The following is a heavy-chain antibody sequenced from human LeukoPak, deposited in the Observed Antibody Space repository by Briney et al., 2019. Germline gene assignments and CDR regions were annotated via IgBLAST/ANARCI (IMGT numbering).Heavy chain of an antibody. CDR3: ARGARIAVAGRDYYHGMDL. D-gene: IGHD6-19*01. CDR1: VRTFRSYA. J-gene: IGHJ6*04. CDR2: ILSMFWIE. Sequence: SVNVSCMACVRTFRSYAIRWVGQAPARGLEWMGGILSMFWIEHYAQKFQGRVTITADKSTSTAYMELSSLRAEDTAVYYCARGARIAVAGRDYYHGMDLWGKGTTDRVS. V-gene: IGHV1-69*10.